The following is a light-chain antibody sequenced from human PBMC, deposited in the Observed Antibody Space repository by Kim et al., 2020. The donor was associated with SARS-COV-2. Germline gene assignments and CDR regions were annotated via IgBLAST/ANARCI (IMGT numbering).Light chain of an antibody. J-gene: IGKJ1*01. CDR3: QHCNSYPLT. CDR2: KAS. CDR1: QSVSSL. Sequence: ASRGDRVTITCRASQSVSSLLAWHRQRPGKAPKTLIYKASGLESGVPSMFSGHGSGTEFTLTISSLQPEDFATYSSQHCNSYPLTFAQGTKV. V-gene: IGKV1-5*03.